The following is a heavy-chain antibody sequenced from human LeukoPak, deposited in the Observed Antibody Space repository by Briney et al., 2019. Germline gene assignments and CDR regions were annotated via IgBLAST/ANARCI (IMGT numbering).Heavy chain of an antibody. CDR1: GGTFSSYG. V-gene: IGHV1-69*04. CDR3: ARDPPSLRY. CDR2: IIPIFGIA. Sequence: GVSVKVSCKASGGTFSSYGISWVRQAPGQGLEWMGRIIPIFGIANYAQKFQGRVTITADKSTSTAYMELSSLRSEDTAVYYCARDPPSLRYWGQGTLVTVSS. J-gene: IGHJ4*02.